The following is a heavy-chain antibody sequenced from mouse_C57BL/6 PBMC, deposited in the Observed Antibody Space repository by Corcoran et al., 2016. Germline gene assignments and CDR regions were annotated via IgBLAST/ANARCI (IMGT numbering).Heavy chain of an antibody. Sequence: EVQLQQSGPELVKPGASVQIPCKASGSTFTDYNMDWVKQSHGKSLEWIGDINPNNGGTIYNQKFKGKATLTVDKSSSTAYMELRSLTSEDTAVYYCASRSLSWYFDVWGTGTTVTVAA. J-gene: IGHJ1*03. V-gene: IGHV1-18*01. D-gene: IGHD1-1*01. CDR2: INPNNGGT. CDR3: ASRSLSWYFDV. CDR1: GSTFTDYN.